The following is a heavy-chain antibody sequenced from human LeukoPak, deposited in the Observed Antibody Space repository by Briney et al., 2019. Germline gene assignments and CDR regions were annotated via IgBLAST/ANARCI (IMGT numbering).Heavy chain of an antibody. CDR1: GGSITGYY. J-gene: IGHJ4*02. V-gene: IGHV4-4*07. CDR3: AREEFLHEIDSSGYFVY. D-gene: IGHD3-22*01. Sequence: PSETLSLTCTVSGGSITGYYWNWIRQPAGQGLEWLGRVYSSGVGNYNPSLTSRVTMSVDTSKNQFSLKLTSLTAADTAVYYCAREEFLHEIDSSGYFVYWGQGTLVTDSS. CDR2: VYSSGVG.